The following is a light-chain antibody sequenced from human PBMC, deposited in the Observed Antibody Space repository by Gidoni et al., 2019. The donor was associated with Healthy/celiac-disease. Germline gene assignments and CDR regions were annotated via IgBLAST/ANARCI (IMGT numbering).Light chain of an antibody. Sequence: DIVMTQSPDSLAVSLGERATINCKSSQSVLYSSNNKNYLAWYQQKPGQPPKLLIYWASTGESGVPDRFSGSGSGTDFTLTSSSLQAEDVAVYYCQQYYSTPFTFGPGTKVDIK. CDR3: QQYYSTPFT. J-gene: IGKJ3*01. V-gene: IGKV4-1*01. CDR2: WAS. CDR1: QSVLYSSNNKNY.